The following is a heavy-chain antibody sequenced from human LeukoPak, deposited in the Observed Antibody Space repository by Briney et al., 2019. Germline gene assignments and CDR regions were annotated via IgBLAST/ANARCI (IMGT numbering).Heavy chain of an antibody. D-gene: IGHD6-6*01. CDR3: ARDAYSSSSGINYYYYMDV. CDR1: GGSISSGGYY. J-gene: IGHJ6*03. V-gene: IGHV4-61*08. Sequence: SETLSLTCTVSGGSISSGGYYWSWIRQPPGKGLEWIGYIYHSGSTYYNPSLKSRVTISVDTSKNQFSLKLSSMTAADTAVYYCARDAYSSSSGINYYYYMDVWGKGTTVTVSS. CDR2: IYHSGST.